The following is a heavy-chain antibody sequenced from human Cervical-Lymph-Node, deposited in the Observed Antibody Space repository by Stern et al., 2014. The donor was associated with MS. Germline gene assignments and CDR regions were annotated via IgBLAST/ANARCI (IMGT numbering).Heavy chain of an antibody. V-gene: IGHV1-69*01. Sequence: VQLEESGAEVQKPGSSVKVSCRASGGTFSSSDISWVRQAPGQGLEWMGGIIPIIGTANYAQKYQGRVTITADESTSTAYMELISLRSEDTAIYYCALGGFGHYFEYWGQGTLVTVSS. D-gene: IGHD3-10*01. CDR3: ALGGFGHYFEY. CDR2: IIPIIGTA. J-gene: IGHJ4*02. CDR1: GGTFSSSD.